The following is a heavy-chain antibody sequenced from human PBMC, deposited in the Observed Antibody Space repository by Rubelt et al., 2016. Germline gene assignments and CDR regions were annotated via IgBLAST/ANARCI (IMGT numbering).Heavy chain of an antibody. D-gene: IGHD2-21*01. CDR1: GFSFSMYW. Sequence: ESGGGLVKPGGSLRLSCAASGFSFSMYWMHWVRQVPGKGLVWVSRIYSDVSSTTYADSVKGRFTISRDNAKNSLYLQVNSLRAEETAVYYCTRVIWYSGDTKEYFDYWGQGTLVTVSS. CDR3: TRVIWYSGDTKEYFDY. V-gene: IGHV3-74*02. CDR2: IYSDVSST. J-gene: IGHJ4*02.